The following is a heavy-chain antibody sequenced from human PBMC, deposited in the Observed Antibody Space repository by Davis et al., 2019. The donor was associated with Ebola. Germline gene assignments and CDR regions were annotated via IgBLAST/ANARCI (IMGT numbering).Heavy chain of an antibody. J-gene: IGHJ4*02. CDR3: ATYHSSGWYYFDY. CDR2: IYYSGST. D-gene: IGHD6-19*01. V-gene: IGHV4-59*01. Sequence: PGGSLRLSCTVSGGSISSYYWSWIRQPPGKGLEWIGYIYYSGSTNYNPSLKSRVTISVDTSKNQFSLKLSSVTAADTAVYYCATYHSSGWYYFDYWGQGTLVTVSS. CDR1: GGSISSYY.